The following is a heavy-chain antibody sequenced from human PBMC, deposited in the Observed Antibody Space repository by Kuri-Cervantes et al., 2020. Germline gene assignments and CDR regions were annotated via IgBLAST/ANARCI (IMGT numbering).Heavy chain of an antibody. V-gene: IGHV1-24*01. Sequence: ASVKVSCKVSGYTLTELSMHWVRQAPGKGLEWMGGFDPEDGETIYAQKFQGRVTMTTDTSTSTAYMELRSLRSDDTAVYYCARWIQTGTTNDAFDIWGQGTMVTVSS. D-gene: IGHD1-1*01. CDR3: ARWIQTGTTNDAFDI. CDR2: FDPEDGET. J-gene: IGHJ3*02. CDR1: GYTLTELS.